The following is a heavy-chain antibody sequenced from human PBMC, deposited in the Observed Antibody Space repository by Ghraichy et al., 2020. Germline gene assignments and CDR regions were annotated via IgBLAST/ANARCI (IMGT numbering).Heavy chain of an antibody. J-gene: IGHJ4*02. Sequence: GESLNISCAASGFTFSSYSMNWVRQAPGKGLEWVSSISSSSSYIYYADSVKGRFTISRDNAKNSLYLQMNSLRAEDTAVYYCARGIWGSGRYYFDYWGQGTLVTVSS. V-gene: IGHV3-21*01. CDR1: GFTFSSYS. CDR3: ARGIWGSGRYYFDY. D-gene: IGHD3-10*01. CDR2: ISSSSSYI.